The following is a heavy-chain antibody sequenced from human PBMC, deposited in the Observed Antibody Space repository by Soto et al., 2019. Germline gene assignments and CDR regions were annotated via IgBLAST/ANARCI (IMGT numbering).Heavy chain of an antibody. CDR3: ARHGVVPAAGMDV. J-gene: IGHJ6*04. CDR2: ISSSSSTI. CDR1: GFTFSTYS. V-gene: IGHV3-48*01. D-gene: IGHD2-2*01. Sequence: GSLRLSCAASGFTFSTYSMNWVRQAPGKGLEWVSYISSSSSTIYYADSVKGRFTISRDNAKKSLYLQMNSLRAEDTAVYYCARHGVVPAAGMDVWGKGTTVTVSS.